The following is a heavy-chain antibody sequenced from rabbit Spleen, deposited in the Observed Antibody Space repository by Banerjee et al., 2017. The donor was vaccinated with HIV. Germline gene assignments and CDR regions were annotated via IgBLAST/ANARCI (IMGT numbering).Heavy chain of an antibody. CDR2: VYAGSSGST. D-gene: IGHD8-1*01. V-gene: IGHV1S45*01. J-gene: IGHJ6*01. CDR3: ARDTGTSFSTYGMDL. Sequence: QEQLEESGGDLVKPGASLTLTCTASGFSFSSGYYMCWVRQAPGKGLEWIACVYAGSSGSTYSATWAKGRFTVSKTSSTTVTLQMTSLTAADTATYFCARDTGTSFSTYGMDLWGPGTLVTVS. CDR1: GFSFSSGYY.